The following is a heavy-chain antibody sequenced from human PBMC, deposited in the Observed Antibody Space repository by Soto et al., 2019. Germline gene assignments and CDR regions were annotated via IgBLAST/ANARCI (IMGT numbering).Heavy chain of an antibody. V-gene: IGHV3-9*01. CDR1: GFTFDDYA. CDR2: ISWNSGSI. D-gene: IGHD3-10*01. CDR3: AKGSNYGSGSYFALNWFDP. J-gene: IGHJ5*02. Sequence: GGSLRLSCAASGFTFDDYAMHWVRQAPGKGLEWVSGISWNSGSIGYADSVKGRFTISRDNAKNSLYLQMNSLRAEDTALYYCAKGSNYGSGSYFALNWFDPWGQGTLVTVSS.